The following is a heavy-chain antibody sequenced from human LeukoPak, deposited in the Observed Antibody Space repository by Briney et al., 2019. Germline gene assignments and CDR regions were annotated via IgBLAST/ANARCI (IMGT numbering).Heavy chain of an antibody. V-gene: IGHV3-30*04. CDR1: GFTFSSYA. CDR2: ISYDGSNK. CDR3: ARDIHCSSTSCYGAFDI. J-gene: IGHJ3*02. Sequence: PGGSLRLSCAASGFTFSSYAMHWVRQAPGKGLEWVAVISYDGSNKYYADSVKGRFTISGDDSKNTLYLQMNSLRAEDTAVYYCARDIHCSSTSCYGAFDIWGQGTMVTVSS. D-gene: IGHD2-2*01.